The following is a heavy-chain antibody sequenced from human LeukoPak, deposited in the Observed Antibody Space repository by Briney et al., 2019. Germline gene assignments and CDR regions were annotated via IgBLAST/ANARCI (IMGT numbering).Heavy chain of an antibody. V-gene: IGHV3-74*01. J-gene: IGHJ4*02. CDR3: ARSHYESGAYFFDY. D-gene: IGHD3-22*01. CDR2: INGDGSTT. CDR1: GFTFSSYW. Sequence: GGSLRLSCAASGFTFSSYWMHWVRQAPGKGPVWVSRINGDGSTTTYADSVKGRFTISRDNAKNTLYLQLNSLGAEDTAVYYCARSHYESGAYFFDYWGQGTLVTVS.